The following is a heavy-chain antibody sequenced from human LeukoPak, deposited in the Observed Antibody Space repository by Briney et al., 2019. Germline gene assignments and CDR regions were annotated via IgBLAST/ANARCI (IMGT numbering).Heavy chain of an antibody. J-gene: IGHJ6*02. CDR3: ARVSIYSSSGYYYGMDV. CDR1: GGSISSGGYY. CDR2: IYYSGST. Sequence: PSETLSLTCTVSGGSISSGGYYWSWIRQHPGKGLEWIGYIYYSGSTYYNPSLKSRVTISVDTSKNRFSLKLSSVTAADTAVYYCARVSIYSSSGYYYGMDVWGQGTTVTVSS. D-gene: IGHD6-6*01. V-gene: IGHV4-31*03.